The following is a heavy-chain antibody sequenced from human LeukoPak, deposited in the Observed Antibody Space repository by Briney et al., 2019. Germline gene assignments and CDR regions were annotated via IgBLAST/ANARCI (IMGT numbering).Heavy chain of an antibody. D-gene: IGHD3-10*01. J-gene: IGHJ4*02. CDR1: GFTFSSYA. Sequence: GGSLRLSCAASGFTFSSYAMHWVRQAPGKGLEWVAVISYDGSNKYYADSVKGRFTISRDNSKNTLYLQMNSLRAEDTAVYYCARDSLGDPTYYFDYWGQGTLVTVTS. CDR3: ARDSLGDPTYYFDY. CDR2: ISYDGSNK. V-gene: IGHV3-30*04.